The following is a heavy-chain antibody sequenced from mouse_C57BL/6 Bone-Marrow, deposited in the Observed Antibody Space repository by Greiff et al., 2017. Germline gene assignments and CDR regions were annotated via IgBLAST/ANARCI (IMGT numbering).Heavy chain of an antibody. CDR3: ARYYDGYYDAMDY. CDR1: GYTFTSYW. V-gene: IGHV1-7*01. Sequence: QVQLKQSGAELAKPGASVKLSCKASGYTFTSYWMHWVKQRPGQGLEWIGYINPSSGYTKYNQKFKDKATLTADKSSSTADMQLSSLTYEDSAVYYCARYYDGYYDAMDYWGQGTSVTVSS. CDR2: INPSSGYT. D-gene: IGHD2-3*01. J-gene: IGHJ4*01.